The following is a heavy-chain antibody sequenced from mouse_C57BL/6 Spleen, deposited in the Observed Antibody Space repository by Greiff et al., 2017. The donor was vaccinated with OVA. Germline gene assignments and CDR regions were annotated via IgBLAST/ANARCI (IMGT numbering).Heavy chain of an antibody. V-gene: IGHV1-50*01. CDR2: IDPSDSYT. CDR3: ARRVYSNYSYYAMDY. D-gene: IGHD2-5*01. J-gene: IGHJ4*01. CDR1: GYTFTSYW. Sequence: VQLQQPGAELVKPGASVKLSCKASGYTFTSYWMQWVKQRPGQGLEWIGEIDPSDSYTNYNQKFKGKATLTVDTSSSTAYMQLSSLTSEDSAVYYCARRVYSNYSYYAMDYWGQGTSVTVSS.